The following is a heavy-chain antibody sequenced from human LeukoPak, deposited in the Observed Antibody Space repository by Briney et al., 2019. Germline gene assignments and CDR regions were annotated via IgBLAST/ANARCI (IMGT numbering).Heavy chain of an antibody. D-gene: IGHD6-19*01. CDR1: GGSISGTAYY. V-gene: IGHV4-39*07. CDR2: FYYSANT. CDR3: VRDRSGWRLFDY. J-gene: IGHJ4*02. Sequence: PSETLSLTCTVSGGSISGTAYYWGWIRQPPGKGLEWIGSFYYSANTYYNPSLKSRVTIPIDTSRNQFSLKLSSVTAADTAVYYCVRDRSGWRLFDYWGQGTLVTVSS.